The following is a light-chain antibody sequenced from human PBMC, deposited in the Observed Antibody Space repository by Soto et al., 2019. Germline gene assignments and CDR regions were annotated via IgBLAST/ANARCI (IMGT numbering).Light chain of an antibody. CDR3: QQFYRYPWT. V-gene: IGKV1-5*03. CDR1: QSVDTC. CDR2: KAS. J-gene: IGKJ1*01. Sequence: DIQMTQSPSTLSASVGDRVTITCRASQSVDTCLAWYQQKPGKAPHLLIYKASSLETGVPSRFSGSGSVTEFTLTITSLHPDYFATYYCQQFYRYPWTFGQGTKVEIK.